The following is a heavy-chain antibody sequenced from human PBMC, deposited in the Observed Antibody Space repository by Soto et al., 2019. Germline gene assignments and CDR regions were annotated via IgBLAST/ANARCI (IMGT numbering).Heavy chain of an antibody. J-gene: IGHJ3*02. D-gene: IGHD1-1*01. CDR2: IKQDGSER. V-gene: IGHV3-7*01. Sequence: EVQLVESGGGLVQPGGSLRLSCAASGFTLSVYWMNWVRQAPGKGLEWVANIKQDGSERNYVDSVKGRSTISRDNAKNSLYLQMNSLGADDTAVYYCLTTTSAFGMCGQGTLVTVSS. CDR1: GFTLSVYW. CDR3: LTTTSAFGM.